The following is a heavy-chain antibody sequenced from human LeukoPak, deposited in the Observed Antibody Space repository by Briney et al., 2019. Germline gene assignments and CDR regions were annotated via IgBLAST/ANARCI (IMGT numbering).Heavy chain of an antibody. CDR3: ARGGGPHAFDI. V-gene: IGHV3-74*01. CDR2: INSDGSST. Sequence: GGSLRLSCAASGFTFRSYAMHWVRQAPGKGLVWVSRINSDGSSTSYADSVRGRFTISRDNAKNTLYLQMNSLRAEDTAVYYCARGGGPHAFDIWGQGTMVTVSS. J-gene: IGHJ3*02. D-gene: IGHD2-15*01. CDR1: GFTFRSYA.